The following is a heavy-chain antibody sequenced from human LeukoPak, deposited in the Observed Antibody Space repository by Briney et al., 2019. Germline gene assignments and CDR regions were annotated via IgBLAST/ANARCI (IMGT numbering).Heavy chain of an antibody. J-gene: IGHJ4*02. CDR1: GDSMTNYY. D-gene: IGHD3-10*01. Sequence: KASETLSLTCSVSGDSMTNYYWSWIRQPPGKGLEWIGYIYYSGATSYNPSLKSRVTMSLDTSKNQLSLKLSSVTAADTAVYYCATMVQGVHTYFGSWGQGNLVAVSS. CDR3: ATMVQGVHTYFGS. CDR2: IYYSGAT. V-gene: IGHV4-59*01.